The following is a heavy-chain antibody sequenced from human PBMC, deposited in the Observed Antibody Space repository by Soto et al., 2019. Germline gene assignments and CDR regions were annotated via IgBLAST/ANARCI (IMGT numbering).Heavy chain of an antibody. Sequence: ASVKVSCKASGGTFSSYAISWVRQAPGQGLEWMGGIIPIFGTANYAQKFQGRVTITADKSTSTAYMELSSLRSEDTAVYYCARASYDFWSATSYYYYYYGMDVWGQGTTVTVSS. CDR2: IIPIFGTA. V-gene: IGHV1-69*06. J-gene: IGHJ6*02. D-gene: IGHD3-3*01. CDR1: GGTFSSYA. CDR3: ARASYDFWSATSYYYYYYGMDV.